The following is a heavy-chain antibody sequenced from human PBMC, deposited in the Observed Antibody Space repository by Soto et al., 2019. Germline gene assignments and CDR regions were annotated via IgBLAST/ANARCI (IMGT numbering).Heavy chain of an antibody. Sequence: SVKVSCKASGGTFSSYAISWVRQAPGQGLEWMGGIIPIFGTANYAQKFQGRVTITADESTSTAYMELSSLRAEDTAVYYCARGEGVSNVLRFLEEPGAEYFQHWGQGTLVTVSS. CDR1: GGTFSSYA. V-gene: IGHV1-69*13. CDR3: ARGEGVSNVLRFLEEPGAEYFQH. CDR2: IIPIFGTA. J-gene: IGHJ1*01. D-gene: IGHD3-3*01.